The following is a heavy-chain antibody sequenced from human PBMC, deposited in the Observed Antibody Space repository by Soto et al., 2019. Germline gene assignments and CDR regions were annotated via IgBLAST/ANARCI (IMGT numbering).Heavy chain of an antibody. J-gene: IGHJ4*02. CDR3: AKPRFYDYIWGSYRSGPFDY. Sequence: GGSLRLSCAASVFTFSSYAMSWVHQAPGKGLEWVSAISGSGGSTYYADSVKGRFTISRDNSKNTLYLQMNSLRAEDTAVYYCAKPRFYDYIWGSYRSGPFDYWGQGTLVTVSS. V-gene: IGHV3-23*01. D-gene: IGHD3-16*02. CDR1: VFTFSSYA. CDR2: ISGSGGST.